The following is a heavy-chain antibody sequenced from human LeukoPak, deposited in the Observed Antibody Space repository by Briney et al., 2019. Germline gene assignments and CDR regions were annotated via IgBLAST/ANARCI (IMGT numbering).Heavy chain of an antibody. CDR1: GFTFSSYA. D-gene: IGHD6-19*01. CDR3: ATYSSGYLYFDH. J-gene: IGHJ4*02. CDR2: ISGSGGST. Sequence: PGGSLRLSCAASGFTFSSYAMSWVRQAPGKGLEWVSGISGSGGSTYYADSVKGRFTISRDNSKNTLYLQMNSLRAEDTAVYYCATYSSGYLYFDHWGQGTLVTVSS. V-gene: IGHV3-23*01.